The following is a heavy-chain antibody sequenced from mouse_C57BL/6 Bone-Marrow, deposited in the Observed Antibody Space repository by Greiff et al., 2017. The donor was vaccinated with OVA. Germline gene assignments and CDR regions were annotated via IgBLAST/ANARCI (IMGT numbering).Heavy chain of an antibody. J-gene: IGHJ3*01. CDR3: ASGLGFAY. CDR1: GFSLTSYG. CDR2: IWGVGST. V-gene: IGHV2-6*01. Sequence: VKVEESGPGLVAPSQSLSITCTVSGFSLTSYGVDWVRQSPGKGLEWLGVIWGVGSTNYNSALKSRLSISKDNSKSQVFLKMNSLQPDDTAMYYWASGLGFAYWGQGTLVTVSA. D-gene: IGHD4-1*01.